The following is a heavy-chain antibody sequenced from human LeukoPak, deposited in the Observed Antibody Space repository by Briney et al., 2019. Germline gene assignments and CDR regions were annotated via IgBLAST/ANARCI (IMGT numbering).Heavy chain of an antibody. D-gene: IGHD4-23*01. CDR1: GGSISNYY. CDR2: IYTSGNT. Sequence: SETLSLTCTVSGGSISNYYWTWIRQPAGKGLEWIGRIYTSGNTNYNPSLNSRVTMSVDTSKNQFSLKLSSVTAADTAVYYCARDDYGGNSGGAFDIWGQGTMVTVSS. J-gene: IGHJ3*02. V-gene: IGHV4-4*07. CDR3: ARDDYGGNSGGAFDI.